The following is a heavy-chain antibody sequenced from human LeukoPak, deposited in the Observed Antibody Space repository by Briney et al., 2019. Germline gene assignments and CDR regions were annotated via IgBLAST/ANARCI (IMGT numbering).Heavy chain of an antibody. V-gene: IGHV3-74*01. CDR3: ATVSEY. Sequence: GGSLRLSCAASGFTFSNFWMHWVRHVPGKGLVWVSGINHDGTGTYYADSVKGRFTISRDNAKNTVYLQMNGLRAEDTTVHYCATVSEYWGQGTLVTVSS. CDR2: INHDGTGT. J-gene: IGHJ4*02. CDR1: GFTFSNFW.